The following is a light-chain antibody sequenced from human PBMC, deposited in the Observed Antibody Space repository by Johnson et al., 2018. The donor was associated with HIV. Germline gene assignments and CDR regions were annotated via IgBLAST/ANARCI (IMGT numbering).Light chain of an antibody. CDR2: ENN. V-gene: IGLV1-51*02. CDR3: GTWDSSLSAYV. Sequence: QSVLTQPPSVSAAPGQRVTISCYGSSSNIGNNYVSWYQQLPGTAPKLLIYENNKRPSGIPDRFSGSKSGTSVTLGITGLQNGDEADYYCGTWDSSLSAYVFGTGTRVTVL. CDR1: SSNIGNNY. J-gene: IGLJ1*01.